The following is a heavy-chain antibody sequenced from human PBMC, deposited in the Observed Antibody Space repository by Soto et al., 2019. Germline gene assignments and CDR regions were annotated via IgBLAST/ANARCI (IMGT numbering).Heavy chain of an antibody. CDR1: GGSISSNNYY. Sequence: SETLSLTCTVSGGSISSNNYYWGWIRQPPGKGLEWIGSIYHTGSAYYSPSLKSRVTISVDTSKNRFSLNLSSVTAADTAVYYCARRGYHYVWGSYWFDPWGLGTLVTVSS. J-gene: IGHJ5*02. CDR3: ARRGYHYVWGSYWFDP. D-gene: IGHD3-16*01. CDR2: IYHTGSA. V-gene: IGHV4-39*02.